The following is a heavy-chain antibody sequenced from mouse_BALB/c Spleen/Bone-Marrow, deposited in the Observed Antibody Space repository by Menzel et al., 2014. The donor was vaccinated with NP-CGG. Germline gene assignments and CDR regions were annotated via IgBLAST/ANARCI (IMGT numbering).Heavy chain of an antibody. CDR1: GYTFTSYW. J-gene: IGHJ2*01. CDR2: IYPGDGDT. V-gene: IGHV1-87*01. D-gene: IGHD2-3*01. Sequence: VKLMESGAELARPGASVKLSCKASGYTFTSYWMQWVKQRPGQGLEWIGAIYPGDGDTGYTQKFKGKATLTVDKSSSTAYMQLSSLASEDSAVYYCARWLLPFDYWGQGTTLTVSS. CDR3: ARWLLPFDY.